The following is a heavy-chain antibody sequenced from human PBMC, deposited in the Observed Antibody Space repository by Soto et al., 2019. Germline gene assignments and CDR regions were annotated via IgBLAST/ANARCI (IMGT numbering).Heavy chain of an antibody. J-gene: IGHJ6*02. CDR2: IIPVFGAA. CDR3: ARDDVWIYRYYDMEV. Sequence: QVQLVQSGSEVKKPGSSVKVSCKASGDTFSSYSITWVRQAPGQGLEWVGGIIPVFGAANYAQKFQGRVTITAAESTNTAYMELNSLRSQDTAVYFCARDDVWIYRYYDMEVWGPGTTVTVSS. CDR1: GDTFSSYS. D-gene: IGHD4-4*01. V-gene: IGHV1-69*01.